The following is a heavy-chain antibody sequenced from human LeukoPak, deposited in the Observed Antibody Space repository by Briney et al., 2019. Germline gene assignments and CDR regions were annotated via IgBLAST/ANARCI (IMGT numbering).Heavy chain of an antibody. CDR2: INPSGGST. Sequence: GGPLRLSCAASGYTFTSYYMHSVRQAPGQGLEWVGIINPSGGSTNYAQKLQGKVTMTRDMSTSKVFMELSSLKSEDPAVYFCARAPPSTGYYDYWGQGTLVTVSS. CDR1: GYTFTSYY. D-gene: IGHD1-1*01. CDR3: ARAPPSTGYYDY. V-gene: IGHV1-46*01. J-gene: IGHJ4*02.